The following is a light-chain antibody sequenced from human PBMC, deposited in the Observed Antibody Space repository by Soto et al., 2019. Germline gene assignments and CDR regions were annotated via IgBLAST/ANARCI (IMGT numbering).Light chain of an antibody. CDR2: DDN. J-gene: IGLJ1*01. CDR1: SSNIGGNS. Sequence: QSVLTQPPSVSAAPGQKVTISCPGSSSNIGGNSVSWYQQLPGTAPKLLIYDDNKRPSGIPDRFSGSKSGTSATLGITGFQTGEEADYYCGSWDSSLSAYVFGTGTKVIV. V-gene: IGLV1-51*01. CDR3: GSWDSSLSAYV.